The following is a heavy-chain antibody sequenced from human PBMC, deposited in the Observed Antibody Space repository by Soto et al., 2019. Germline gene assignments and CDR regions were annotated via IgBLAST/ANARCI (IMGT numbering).Heavy chain of an antibody. CDR3: ARDRFDTSGYYYSY. D-gene: IGHD3-22*01. V-gene: IGHV4-31*03. Sequence: NPSETLSLTCTVSGGSISSGGYYWSWIRQHPGKGLEWIGYIYYSGSTYYNPSLKSRVTISVDTSKNQFSLKLSSVTAAETAVYYCARDRFDTSGYYYSYWGQGIQVTVSS. J-gene: IGHJ4*02. CDR1: GGSISSGGYY. CDR2: IYYSGST.